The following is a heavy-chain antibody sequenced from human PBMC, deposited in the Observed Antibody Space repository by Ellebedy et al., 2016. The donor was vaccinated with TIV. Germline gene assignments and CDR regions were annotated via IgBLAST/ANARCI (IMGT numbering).Heavy chain of an antibody. CDR2: ISPTGSTI. D-gene: IGHD3/OR15-3a*01. J-gene: IGHJ4*02. CDR3: ARVLLGLYYFDY. V-gene: IGHV3-48*03. CDR1: GFSFSTYE. Sequence: PGGSLRLSCAASGFSFSTYEMTWVRQAPGKGLECISYISPTGSTIFYADSVEGRFTISRDKAKTSVYLQMNSLRAEDTAVYYCARVLLGLYYFDYWGQGALVSVSS.